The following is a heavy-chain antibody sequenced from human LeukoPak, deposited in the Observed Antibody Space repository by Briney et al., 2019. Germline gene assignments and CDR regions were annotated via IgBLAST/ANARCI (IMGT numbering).Heavy chain of an antibody. J-gene: IGHJ6*02. D-gene: IGHD3-10*01. V-gene: IGHV3-30*18. CDR3: AKDGFPRRYYYYGMDV. CDR1: GFTFSSYG. Sequence: GSLRLSCAASGFTFSSYGMHWVRQAPGKGLEWVAVISYDGSNKYYADSVKGRFTISRDNSKNTLYLQMNSLRAEDTAVYYCAKDGFPRRYYYYGMDVWGQGTTVTVSS. CDR2: ISYDGSNK.